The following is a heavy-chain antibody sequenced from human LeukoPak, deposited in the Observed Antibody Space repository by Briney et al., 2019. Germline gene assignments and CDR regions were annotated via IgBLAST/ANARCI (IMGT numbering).Heavy chain of an antibody. V-gene: IGHV1-58*01. CDR1: GFTFTTSA. Sequence: VASVKVSCKASGFTFTTSAVQWVRQARGQRLEWIGWIVVGSGNTNYAQKFQEGVTISRDMSTSSAYIELSSLRSEDTAVYYCAADTTGTLAFDIWGQGTMVTVSS. D-gene: IGHD1-1*01. CDR2: IVVGSGNT. J-gene: IGHJ3*02. CDR3: AADTTGTLAFDI.